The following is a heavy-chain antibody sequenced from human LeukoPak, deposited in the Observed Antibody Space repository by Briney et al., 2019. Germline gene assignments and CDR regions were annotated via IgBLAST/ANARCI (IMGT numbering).Heavy chain of an antibody. D-gene: IGHD4-17*01. Sequence: QAGGSLRLSCAASGFTFSSYAMSWVRQAPGKGLEWVSAISGSGGSTYYADSVKGRFTISRDNSKNTLYLQMNSLRAEDTAVYYCATARWTTVTTGDYWGRGTLVTVSS. CDR1: GFTFSSYA. CDR2: ISGSGGST. J-gene: IGHJ4*02. CDR3: ATARWTTVTTGDY. V-gene: IGHV3-23*01.